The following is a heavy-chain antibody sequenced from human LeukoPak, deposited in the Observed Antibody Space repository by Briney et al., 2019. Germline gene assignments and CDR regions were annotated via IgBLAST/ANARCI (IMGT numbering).Heavy chain of an antibody. V-gene: IGHV3-30*03. D-gene: IGHD3-10*01. Sequence: GGSLRLSCAASGFTFSSYWMSWVRQAPGKGLEWVAVISYDGSNKYYADSVKGRFTISRDNSKNTLYLQMNSLRAEDTAVYYCASMVRGFYWGQGTLVTVSS. J-gene: IGHJ4*02. CDR2: ISYDGSNK. CDR3: ASMVRGFY. CDR1: GFTFSSYW.